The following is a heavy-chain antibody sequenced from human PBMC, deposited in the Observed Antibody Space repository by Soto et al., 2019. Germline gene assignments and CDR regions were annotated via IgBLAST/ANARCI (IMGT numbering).Heavy chain of an antibody. J-gene: IGHJ4*02. V-gene: IGHV3-23*01. Sequence: GGSLRLSCAASKFTFNSYAMSWVRQAPGKGLEWVSAISGSGARTYYADSVKGRFTVSRDNSKNTLYLQINSLTAEDTAVYYCAKMGLQLRGPVAAIPGGHSHFDYWGQGTLVTVSS. CDR2: ISGSGART. D-gene: IGHD2-2*01. CDR1: KFTFNSYA. CDR3: AKMGLQLRGPVAAIPGGHSHFDY.